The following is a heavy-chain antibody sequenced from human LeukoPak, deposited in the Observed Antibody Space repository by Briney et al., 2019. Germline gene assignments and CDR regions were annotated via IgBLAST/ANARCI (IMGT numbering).Heavy chain of an antibody. CDR2: IIPIFGTA. J-gene: IGHJ3*02. V-gene: IGHV1-69*05. D-gene: IGHD6-13*01. CDR3: ARAADSSSYGAFDI. Sequence: SVKVSCKASGGTFSSYAISWVRQAPGQGLEWMGGIIPIFGTANYAQKFQGRVTMTRDTSTSTVYMELSSLRSEDTAVYYCARAADSSSYGAFDIWGQGTMVTVSS. CDR1: GGTFSSYA.